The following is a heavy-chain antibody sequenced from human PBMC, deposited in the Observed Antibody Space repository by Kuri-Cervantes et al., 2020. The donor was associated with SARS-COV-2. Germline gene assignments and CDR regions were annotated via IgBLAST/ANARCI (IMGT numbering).Heavy chain of an antibody. CDR1: GGSFSNFL. Sequence: SETLSLTCGVYGGSFSNFLWDWVRQPPGKGLEWIGEINYSGTTNYNPSLKSRVTISVDESKNQFSLKLNSVTAADTAVYYCASLLLWQQFAHWGQGILVTVSS. J-gene: IGHJ4*02. D-gene: IGHD5-24*01. CDR2: INYSGTT. V-gene: IGHV4-34*01. CDR3: ASLLLWQQFAH.